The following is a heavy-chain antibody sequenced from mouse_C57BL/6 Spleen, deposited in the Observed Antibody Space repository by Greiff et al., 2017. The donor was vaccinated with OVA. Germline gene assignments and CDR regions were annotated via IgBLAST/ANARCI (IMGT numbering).Heavy chain of an antibody. V-gene: IGHV1-62-2*01. CDR1: GYTFTEYT. CDR2: FYPGSGSI. Sequence: VKLQQSGAELVKPGASVKLSCKASGYTFTEYTIHWVKQRSGQGLEWIGWFYPGSGSIKYNEKFKDKATLTADKSSSTVYMELSRLTSEDSAVYFCARHEEGSSGYYDLFDYWGQGTTLTVSS. J-gene: IGHJ2*01. D-gene: IGHD3-2*02. CDR3: ARHEEGSSGYYDLFDY.